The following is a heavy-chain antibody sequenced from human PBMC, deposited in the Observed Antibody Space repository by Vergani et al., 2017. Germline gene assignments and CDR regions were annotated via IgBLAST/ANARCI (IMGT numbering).Heavy chain of an antibody. CDR1: GFTFSSYA. Sequence: EVQLLESGGGLVQPGGSLRLSCAASGFTFSSYAMSWVRQAPGKGLEWVSAISGSGGSTYYADSVKGRFTISRDNSKNTLYLQMNSLRAEDTSMYYCARDQYGDYSFAGWGQGTLVTVSS. D-gene: IGHD4-17*01. J-gene: IGHJ4*02. CDR2: ISGSGGST. CDR3: ARDQYGDYSFAG. V-gene: IGHV3-23*01.